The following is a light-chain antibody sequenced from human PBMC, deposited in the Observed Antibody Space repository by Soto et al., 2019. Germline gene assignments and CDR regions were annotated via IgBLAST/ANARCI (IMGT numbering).Light chain of an antibody. Sequence: QSALTQPASVSGSPGQSITISCTGTSSDIGRYDYVSWYQQFPGKAPKLMIYRVINRPSGVSDRFSGSKSGNSASLSISDLQPEDEASYFCGSYTSATTWVFGGGTKLTVL. CDR2: RVI. V-gene: IGLV2-14*03. CDR3: GSYTSATTWV. CDR1: SSDIGRYDY. J-gene: IGLJ3*02.